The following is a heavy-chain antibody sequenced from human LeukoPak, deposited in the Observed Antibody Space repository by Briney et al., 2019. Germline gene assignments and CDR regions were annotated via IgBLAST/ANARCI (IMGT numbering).Heavy chain of an antibody. CDR2: INAGNGNT. CDR3: ARIMITFGGSYGMDV. CDR1: GYTLTELS. V-gene: IGHV1-3*01. D-gene: IGHD3-16*01. J-gene: IGHJ6*02. Sequence: ASVKVSCKVSGYTLTELSMHWVRQAPGQRLEWMGWINAGNGNTKYSQKFQGRVTITRDTSASTAYMELSSLRSEDTAVYYCARIMITFGGSYGMDVWGQGTTVTVSS.